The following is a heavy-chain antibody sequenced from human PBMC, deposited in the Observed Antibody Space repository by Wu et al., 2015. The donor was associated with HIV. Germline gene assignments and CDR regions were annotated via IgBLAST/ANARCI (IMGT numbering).Heavy chain of an antibody. V-gene: IGHV1-2*02. Sequence: QVHLVQFGGEVKKPGSSVKVTCKASGDGFTSYAVSWVRQAPGQGLEWMGGINPNSGGTNYAQKFQGRVTMTRDTSISTAYMELSGLTSDDTAVYYCARNTDSVATSLYSLGVWGQGTVVTVSS. CDR3: ARNTDSVATSLYSLGV. CDR1: GDGFTSYA. D-gene: IGHD5-12*01. CDR2: INPNSGGT. J-gene: IGHJ6*02.